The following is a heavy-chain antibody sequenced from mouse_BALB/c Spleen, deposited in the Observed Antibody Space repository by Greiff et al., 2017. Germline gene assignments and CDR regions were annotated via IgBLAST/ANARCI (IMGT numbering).Heavy chain of an antibody. J-gene: IGHJ3*01. Sequence: EVKLVESGGGLVQPGGSLRLSCATSGFTFTDYYMSWVRQPPGKALEWLGFIRNKANGYTTEYSASVKGRFTISRDNSQSILYLQMNTLRAEDSATYYCARDMGKSPAWFAYWGQGTLVTVSA. V-gene: IGHV7-3*02. CDR1: GFTFTDYY. CDR2: IRNKANGYTT. CDR3: ARDMGKSPAWFAY.